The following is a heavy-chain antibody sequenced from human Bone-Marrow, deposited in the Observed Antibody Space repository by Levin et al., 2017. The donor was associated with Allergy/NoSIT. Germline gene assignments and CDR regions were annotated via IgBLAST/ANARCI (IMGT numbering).Heavy chain of an antibody. J-gene: IGHJ4*02. D-gene: IGHD6-6*01. CDR2: ITQDGSDT. V-gene: IGHV3-7*01. CDR3: AKDHYGSSDY. Sequence: LSLTCATSGLPFSVSWMNWVRQAPGKGLEWVATITQDGSDTYYVDFVKGRFTISRDNVKESVYLQMSRLRAEDTAVYYCAKDHYGSSDYWGQGTPVTVSS. CDR1: GLPFSVSW.